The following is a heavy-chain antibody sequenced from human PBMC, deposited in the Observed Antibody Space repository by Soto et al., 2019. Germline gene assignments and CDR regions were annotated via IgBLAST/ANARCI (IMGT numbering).Heavy chain of an antibody. CDR3: ARGPYSSNFDY. J-gene: IGHJ4*02. CDR2: INHSGST. V-gene: IGHV4-34*02. Sequence: QVQLQQRGAALLKPSETLSLTCAVYGGSFSGYYWSWIRQSPEKGLEWIGEINHSGSTNYNPSLKSRVTISVDTSNNQFSLRLRSVTAADTAVYYCARGPYSSNFDYWCQGTLVTVSS. CDR1: GGSFSGYY. D-gene: IGHD6-13*01.